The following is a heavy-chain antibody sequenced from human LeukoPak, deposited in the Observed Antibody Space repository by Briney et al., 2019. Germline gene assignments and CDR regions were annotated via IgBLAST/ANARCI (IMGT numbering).Heavy chain of an antibody. CDR2: IYSTGST. D-gene: IGHD1-26*01. CDR1: GGSVRSYW. V-gene: IGHV4-4*07. J-gene: IGHJ4*02. CDR3: ARQGYTVSYYFLDN. Sequence: SETLSLTCDVSGGSVRSYWWGWVRQPAGKGLEWLGRIYSTGSTRFNPSLKSRLTLSIDTSTNQFSLKLTSVTAADTAVYFCARQGYTVSYYFLDNWSQGTLVTVSS.